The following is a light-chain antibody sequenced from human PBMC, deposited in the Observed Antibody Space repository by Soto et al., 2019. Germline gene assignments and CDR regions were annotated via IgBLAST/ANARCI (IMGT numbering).Light chain of an antibody. Sequence: DIQMTQSPPSLSASVGDRVTITCRASQDIRNFVAWYQQKPGKAPKLLIYAESTLQSGVPSRFSGSGSGTDFALSVNSLQPEDVATYSCQKCSSVLVFGRGTKMEFK. V-gene: IGKV1-27*01. CDR1: QDIRNF. J-gene: IGKJ1*01. CDR2: AES. CDR3: QKCSSVLV.